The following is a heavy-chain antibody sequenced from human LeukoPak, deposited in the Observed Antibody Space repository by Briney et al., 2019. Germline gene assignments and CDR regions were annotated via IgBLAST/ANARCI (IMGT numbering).Heavy chain of an antibody. J-gene: IGHJ4*02. D-gene: IGHD5-18*01. Sequence: GGSLRLSCAASGFTFSSYWMHWVRHTPGKGLVWVSRIKGDGSSTSYADSVKGRFTISRDNAKNTLYLQMDSLRAEDTAVYYCARDGYSFGHDFDYWGQGTLVTVSS. CDR2: IKGDGSST. V-gene: IGHV3-74*01. CDR1: GFTFSSYW. CDR3: ARDGYSFGHDFDY.